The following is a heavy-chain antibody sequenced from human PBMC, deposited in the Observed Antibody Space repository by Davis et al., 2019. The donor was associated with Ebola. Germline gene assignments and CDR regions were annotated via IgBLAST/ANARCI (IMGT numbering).Heavy chain of an antibody. CDR3: AKERYCSSTSCYTYYYYGMDV. V-gene: IGHV3-7*03. D-gene: IGHD2-2*02. CDR1: GFNFRNYG. CDR2: IKQDGSEK. Sequence: GESLKISCEVSGFNFRNYGMHWVRQAPGKGLEWVANIKQDGSEKYYVDSVKGRFTISRDNAKNSLYLQMNSLRAEDTAVYYCAKERYCSSTSCYTYYYYGMDVWGQGTTVTVSS. J-gene: IGHJ6*02.